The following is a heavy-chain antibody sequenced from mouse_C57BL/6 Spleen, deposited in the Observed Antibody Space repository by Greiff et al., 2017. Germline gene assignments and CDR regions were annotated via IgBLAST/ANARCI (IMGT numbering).Heavy chain of an antibody. CDR3: AREAIYDGYYEGYFDV. CDR1: GYTFTSYW. D-gene: IGHD2-3*01. J-gene: IGHJ1*03. CDR2: INPSNGGT. V-gene: IGHV1-53*01. Sequence: QVQLQQPGTELVKPGASVKLSCKASGYTFTSYWMHWVKQRPGPGLEWIGNINPSNGGTNYTEKFKSKATLTVDKSSSTAYMQLSIRTSEDSAVYYCAREAIYDGYYEGYFDVWGTGTTVTVSS.